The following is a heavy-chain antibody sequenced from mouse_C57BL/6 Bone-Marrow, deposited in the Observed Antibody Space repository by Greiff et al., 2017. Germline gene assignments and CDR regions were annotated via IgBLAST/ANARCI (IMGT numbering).Heavy chain of an antibody. CDR1: GFTFSSYG. CDR3: ARLRFDY. CDR2: ISSGGSYT. J-gene: IGHJ2*01. Sequence: EVKLVESGGDLVKPGGSLKLSFAASGFTFSSYGMSWVRQTPDKRLEWVATISSGGSYTYYPDSVKGRFTISRDNAKNTLYLQMSSLKSEDTAMYYCARLRFDYWGQGTTLTVSS. D-gene: IGHD1-1*01. V-gene: IGHV5-6*02.